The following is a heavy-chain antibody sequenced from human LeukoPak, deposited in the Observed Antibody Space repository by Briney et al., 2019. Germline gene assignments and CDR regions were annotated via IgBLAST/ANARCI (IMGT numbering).Heavy chain of an antibody. V-gene: IGHV1-3*01. CDR3: ARALGYYYSFFDY. Sequence: PEASVKVSCKASGYTFTSYAMHWVRQAPGQRLEWMGWINAGNGNTKYSQKFQGRVTITRDTSASTAYMELSSLRSEDTAVYYCARALGYYYSFFDYWGQGTLVTVSS. CDR2: INAGNGNT. J-gene: IGHJ4*02. D-gene: IGHD3-22*01. CDR1: GYTFTSYA.